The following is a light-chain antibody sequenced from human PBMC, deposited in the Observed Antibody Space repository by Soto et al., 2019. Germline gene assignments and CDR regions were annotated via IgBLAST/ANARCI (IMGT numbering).Light chain of an antibody. CDR2: AAT. CDR3: QQSYNSPYT. Sequence: NQMNHSPSPLSATLRDRITITFPASQSINNYLNWYQQEEGKAPKLLIYAATSLQSGVPSRFSGSGSGTEFTLTISSLQPGDFATYYCQQSYNSPYTFGLGTKVDIK. V-gene: IGKV1-39*01. J-gene: IGKJ2*01. CDR1: QSINNY.